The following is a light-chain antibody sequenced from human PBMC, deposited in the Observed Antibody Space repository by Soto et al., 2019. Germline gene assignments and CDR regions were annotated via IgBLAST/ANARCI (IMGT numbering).Light chain of an antibody. V-gene: IGLV2-14*01. CDR2: DVT. J-gene: IGLJ1*01. Sequence: QSVLSQPASVSGSPGQSITISCTGTSSDVGGFEYVSWYQHQPGKAPKLIIYDVTKRPSGVSNRFSGSKSGNTASLTISGIQAEDEGDYYCGSITRSSTSVFGTGTNFTVL. CDR3: GSITRSSTSV. CDR1: SSDVGGFEY.